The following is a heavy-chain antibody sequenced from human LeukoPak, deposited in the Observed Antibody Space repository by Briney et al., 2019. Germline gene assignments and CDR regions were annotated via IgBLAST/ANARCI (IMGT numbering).Heavy chain of an antibody. CDR3: ARRRDLYSGSYYPFDY. V-gene: IGHV5-51*01. CDR2: IYPGDSDA. D-gene: IGHD1-26*01. CDR1: GYSFTSYW. J-gene: IGHJ4*02. Sequence: GESLKISCKGSGYSFTSYWIGWVRQMPGKGLKWMGIIYPGDSDARYSPSFQGQVTISAAKSISTAYLQWSSLKASDTAMYYCARRRDLYSGSYYPFDYWGQGTLVTVSS.